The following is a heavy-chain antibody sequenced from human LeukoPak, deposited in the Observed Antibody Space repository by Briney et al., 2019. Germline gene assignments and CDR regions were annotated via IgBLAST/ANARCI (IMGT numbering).Heavy chain of an antibody. CDR3: ARGVSPSYYDFWSGKDGGDYGMVV. J-gene: IGHJ6*02. V-gene: IGHV4-30-4*01. Sequence: SETLSLTCTVSGLSISSGDYYWSWIRQPPGKGLEWIGYIYYSGSIYYNSSLKRRVTISEDTSKNLYPLKLSSMTAADTAVYYCARGVSPSYYDFWSGKDGGDYGMVVWGQGTTVTVSS. CDR2: IYYSGSI. CDR1: GLSISSGDYY. D-gene: IGHD3-3*01.